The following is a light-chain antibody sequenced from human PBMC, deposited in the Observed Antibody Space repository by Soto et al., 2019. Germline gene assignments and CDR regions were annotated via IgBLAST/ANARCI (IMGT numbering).Light chain of an antibody. J-gene: IGLJ1*01. CDR1: SSDVGGYKY. CDR2: EVN. V-gene: IGLV2-8*01. CDR3: SSYAGINNLGV. Sequence: QSALTQPPSASVSPGQSVTISCTGTSSDVGGYKYVSWYQQHPGKTPKLMIFEVNKRPSGVPERFSGSKSGNTASLTVSVLQAEDEADYYCSSYAGINNLGVFGTGTKLTVL.